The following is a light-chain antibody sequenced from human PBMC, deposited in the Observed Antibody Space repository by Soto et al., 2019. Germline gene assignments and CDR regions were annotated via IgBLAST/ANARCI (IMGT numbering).Light chain of an antibody. CDR1: SSDVGGYNY. CDR2: DVS. J-gene: IGLJ2*01. CDR3: SSYTSSSNRV. Sequence: QSALTQPASVSGSPGQSITISCTGTSSDVGGYNYVSWYQQHPGKAPKLMIYDVSSRPSGVSNRFSGSKSGNTASLTISGLQAEDEADYYCSSYTSSSNRVFGRGTKLTVL. V-gene: IGLV2-14*01.